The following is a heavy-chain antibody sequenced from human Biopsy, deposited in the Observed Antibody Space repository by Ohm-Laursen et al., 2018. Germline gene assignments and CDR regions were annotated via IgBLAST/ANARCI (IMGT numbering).Heavy chain of an antibody. CDR3: ARATNSTGWPYYYFYGMDV. J-gene: IGHJ6*02. CDR2: IYYSGST. CDR1: GGSISSYY. D-gene: IGHD2/OR15-2a*01. Sequence: SETLSLTCTVSGGSISSYYWSWIRQPPGKGLECIGYIYYSGSTNYSPSLKSRVTMSVDTSKNQFSLKLSSVTAADTAVYYCARATNSTGWPYYYFYGMDVWGQGTTVTVSS. V-gene: IGHV4-59*08.